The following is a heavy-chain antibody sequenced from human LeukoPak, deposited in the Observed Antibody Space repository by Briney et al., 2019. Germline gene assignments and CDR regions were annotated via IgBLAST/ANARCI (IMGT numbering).Heavy chain of an antibody. CDR2: ITKVDTT. D-gene: IGHD1-1*01. V-gene: IGHV3-23*01. Sequence: PGGSLRLSCPASGFSLVNYDMSWVRQAPGKGLEWVSAITKVDTTYYADSVRGRFTISRDHARNTLYLQMSSLSADDTAVYYCAKEDTTTTVYFDYWGQGSLVTVS. CDR3: AKEDTTTTVYFDY. CDR1: GFSLVNYD. J-gene: IGHJ4*02.